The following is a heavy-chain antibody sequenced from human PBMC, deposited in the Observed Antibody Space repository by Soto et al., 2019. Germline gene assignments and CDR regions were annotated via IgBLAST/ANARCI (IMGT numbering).Heavy chain of an antibody. CDR2: ISGSGDST. Sequence: EVQLLESGGGLVQPGGSLRLSCAASGFTFSSYAMRWVRQAPGKGLEWVSAISGSGDSTYYADSVKGRFTISRDNSKNTLYVQMNSLRAEDTAVYYCARRGSGSYYDYRGQGTLVTVSS. CDR1: GFTFSSYA. CDR3: ARRGSGSYYDY. J-gene: IGHJ4*02. D-gene: IGHD1-26*01. V-gene: IGHV3-23*01.